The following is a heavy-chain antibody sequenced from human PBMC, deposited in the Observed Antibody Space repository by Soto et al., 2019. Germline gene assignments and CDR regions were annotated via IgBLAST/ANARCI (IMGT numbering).Heavy chain of an antibody. CDR1: GGSLSGATYS. CDR3: ARSREFDY. CDR2: IFPSGTT. Sequence: KSSETLSLTCGVSGGSLSGATYSWNWIRQPPGKGLEWIGYIFPSGTTYYNPSLKSRVTISIDVSKNHFSLSLRSLTAADTAVYYCARSREFDYWSQGTLVTVSS. V-gene: IGHV4-30-2*01. J-gene: IGHJ4*02.